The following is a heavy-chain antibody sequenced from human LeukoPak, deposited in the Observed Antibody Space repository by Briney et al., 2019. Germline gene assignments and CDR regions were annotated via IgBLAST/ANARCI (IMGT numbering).Heavy chain of an antibody. D-gene: IGHD3-10*01. V-gene: IGHV1-69*05. CDR2: IIPIFGTA. CDR3: ARDHPTPLSGSDAFDI. J-gene: IGHJ3*02. CDR1: GGTFSSYA. Sequence: SVKVSCKASGGTFSSYAISWVRQAPGQGLEWMGGIIPIFGTANYAQKFQGRVTMTRNTSISTAYMELSSLRSEDTAVYYCARDHPTPLSGSDAFDIWGQGTMVTVSS.